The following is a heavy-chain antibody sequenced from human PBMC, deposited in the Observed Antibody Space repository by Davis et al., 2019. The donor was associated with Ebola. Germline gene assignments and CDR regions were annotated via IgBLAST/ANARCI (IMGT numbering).Heavy chain of an antibody. CDR2: ISYDGSNK. D-gene: IGHD5-18*01. CDR3: ARVDAAMVFYGMDV. J-gene: IGHJ6*02. Sequence: GESLKISCAASGFTFSSYAMHWVRQAPGKGLEWVAVISYDGSNKYYADSVKGRFTISRDNSKNTLYLQMNSLRAEDTAVYYCARVDAAMVFYGMDVWGQGTTVTVSS. V-gene: IGHV3-30*04. CDR1: GFTFSSYA.